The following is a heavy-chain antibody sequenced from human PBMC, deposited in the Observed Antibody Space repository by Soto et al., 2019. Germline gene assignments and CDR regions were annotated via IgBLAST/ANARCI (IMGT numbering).Heavy chain of an antibody. CDR1: GGSVSSGSYY. CDR3: AGVGYSYGHYFDY. D-gene: IGHD5-18*01. Sequence: QVQLQESGPGLVKPSETLSLTCTVSGGSVSSGSYYWSWIRQPPGKGLEWIGYIYYSGSTNYNPSLKSRVTISVDTSKNQFYLKLTSVTAADTAVYYCAGVGYSYGHYFDYWGQGTLVTVSS. CDR2: IYYSGST. V-gene: IGHV4-61*01. J-gene: IGHJ4*02.